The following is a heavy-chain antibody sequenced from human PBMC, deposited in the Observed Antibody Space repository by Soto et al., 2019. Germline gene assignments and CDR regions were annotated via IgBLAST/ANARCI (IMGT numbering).Heavy chain of an antibody. Sequence: SETLSLTCTVSCGSISSCGYYWSWIRQHPGKGLEWIGYIYYSGSTYYNPSLKSRVTISVDTSKNQFSLKLSSVTAADTAVYYCARDMDSSSWYNWFDPWGQGTLVTVSS. CDR2: IYYSGST. CDR3: ARDMDSSSWYNWFDP. D-gene: IGHD6-13*01. V-gene: IGHV4-31*03. J-gene: IGHJ5*02. CDR1: CGSISSCGYY.